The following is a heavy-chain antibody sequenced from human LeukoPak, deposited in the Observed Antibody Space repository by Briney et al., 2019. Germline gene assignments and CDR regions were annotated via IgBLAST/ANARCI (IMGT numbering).Heavy chain of an antibody. V-gene: IGHV4-38-2*02. CDR2: IYHSGST. D-gene: IGHD4-17*01. CDR3: ARENGDYDHDFDY. Sequence: SETLSLTCSVSGYSVSSGYYWGWIRQPPGKGLEWIGSIYHSGSTYYNPSLKSRVTISVDTSKNQFSLRLSSVTAADTAVYFCARENGDYDHDFDYWGQGTLVTVSS. J-gene: IGHJ4*02. CDR1: GYSVSSGYY.